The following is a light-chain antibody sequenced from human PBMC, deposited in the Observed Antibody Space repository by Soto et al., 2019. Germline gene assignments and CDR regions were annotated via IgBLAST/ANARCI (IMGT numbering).Light chain of an antibody. CDR3: CSFTSSNTHV. CDR2: EVN. CDR1: SSDFGNYNL. J-gene: IGLJ1*01. V-gene: IGLV2-23*02. Sequence: QSALTQPASVSGSPGQSITISCTGTSSDFGNYNLVSWYQQHPGKAPKLILFEVNKRPSGVSGRFSGSKSGNTASLTISGLQAEDEADYYFCSFTSSNTHVFGTGTKLTVL.